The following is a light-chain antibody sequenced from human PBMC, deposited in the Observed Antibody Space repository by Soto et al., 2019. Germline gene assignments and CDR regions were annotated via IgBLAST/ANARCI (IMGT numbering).Light chain of an antibody. CDR3: QHRSNWPRFT. CDR2: GAS. J-gene: IGKJ2*01. Sequence: EIVMTQSPATLSVSPGERATLTCRASQSVSSSLAWYQQKPGQAPRLLIYGASTRATGIPARFSGSRSGTEFTLTISSLQSEDFALYYCQHRSNWPRFTFGQGTNLEI. V-gene: IGKV3-15*01. CDR1: QSVSSS.